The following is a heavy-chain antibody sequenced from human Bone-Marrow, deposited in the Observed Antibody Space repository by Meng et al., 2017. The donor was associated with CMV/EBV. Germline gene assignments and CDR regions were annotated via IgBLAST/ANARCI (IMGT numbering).Heavy chain of an antibody. D-gene: IGHD2-2*01. V-gene: IGHV1-2*02. CDR3: AREKGGPYCSSTSCPTGYGMDV. J-gene: IGHJ6*02. CDR1: GYTFTGYY. Sequence: ASVKVSCKASGYTFTGYYMHWVRQAPGQGLEWMGWINPNSGGTNYAQKFQGRVTMTRDTSISTAYMELRRLRSDDTAVYYCAREKGGPYCSSTSCPTGYGMDVWGQGTTVTVSS. CDR2: INPNSGGT.